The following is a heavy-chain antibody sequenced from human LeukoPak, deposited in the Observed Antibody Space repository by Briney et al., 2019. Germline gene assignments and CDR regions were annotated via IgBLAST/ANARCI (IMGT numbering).Heavy chain of an antibody. CDR3: ARDGGYCSSTSCYGGSAPNNWFDP. Sequence: GASVKVSCKASGGTFSSYAISWVRQAPGQGLEWMGRIIPIFGTANYAQKFQGRVTITTDESTSTAYMGLSSLRSEDTAVYYCARDGGYCSSTSCYGGSAPNNWFDPWGQGTLVTVSS. J-gene: IGHJ5*02. D-gene: IGHD2-2*01. V-gene: IGHV1-69*05. CDR2: IIPIFGTA. CDR1: GGTFSSYA.